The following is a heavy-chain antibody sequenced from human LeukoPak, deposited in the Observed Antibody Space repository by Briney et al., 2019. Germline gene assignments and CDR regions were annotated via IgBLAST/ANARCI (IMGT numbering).Heavy chain of an antibody. CDR2: ISSSNHAI. Sequence: GGSLRLSCAASGFIFSSYSMSWVRQAPGKGLEWLSYISSSNHAIYYADSVKGRFTISRDNAKNSLFLQMNSLRDEDTAVYYCARGYYSLGYFDYWGQEPWSPSPQ. D-gene: IGHD3-22*01. CDR3: ARGYYSLGYFDY. J-gene: IGHJ4*01. CDR1: GFIFSSYS. V-gene: IGHV3-48*02.